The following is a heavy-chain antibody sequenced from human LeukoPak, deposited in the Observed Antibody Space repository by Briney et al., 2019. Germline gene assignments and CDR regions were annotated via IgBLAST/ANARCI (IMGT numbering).Heavy chain of an antibody. Sequence: GGSLRLSCAASGFIFSSYGMHWVRQAPGKGLEWVAFIRYDGSNKYYADSVKGRFTISRDNSKNTLHLQMNSLRAEDTAVYYCARVDYYGSGSYFWFDPWGQGTLVTVSS. CDR2: IRYDGSNK. V-gene: IGHV3-30*02. J-gene: IGHJ5*02. CDR3: ARVDYYGSGSYFWFDP. D-gene: IGHD3-10*01. CDR1: GFIFSSYG.